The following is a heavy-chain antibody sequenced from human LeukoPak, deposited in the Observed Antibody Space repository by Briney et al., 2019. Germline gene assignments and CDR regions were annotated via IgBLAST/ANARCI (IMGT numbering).Heavy chain of an antibody. CDR2: IYYSGST. V-gene: IGHV4-30-4*01. CDR1: GGSISSGDYY. Sequence: SETLSLTCTVSGGSISSGDYYWSWIRQPPGKGLEWIGYIYYSGSTYYNPSPKSRVTISVDTSKNQFSLKLSSVTAADTAVYYCARGWFGESADAFDIWAKGQWSPSLQ. J-gene: IGHJ3*02. CDR3: ARGWFGESADAFDI. D-gene: IGHD3-10*01.